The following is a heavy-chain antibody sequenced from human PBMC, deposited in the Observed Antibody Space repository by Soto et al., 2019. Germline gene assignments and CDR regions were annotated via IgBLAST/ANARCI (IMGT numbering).Heavy chain of an antibody. CDR3: AREADYDLVRWFDP. V-gene: IGHV1-18*01. D-gene: IGHD3-3*01. Sequence: ASVKVSCKASGYTFASYGSSWVRQAPGQGLEWMGWISAYNGNTNYAQKLQGRVTMTTDTSTSTAYMELRSLRSDDTAVYYCAREADYDLVRWFDPWGQGTLVTVSS. CDR2: ISAYNGNT. J-gene: IGHJ5*02. CDR1: GYTFASYG.